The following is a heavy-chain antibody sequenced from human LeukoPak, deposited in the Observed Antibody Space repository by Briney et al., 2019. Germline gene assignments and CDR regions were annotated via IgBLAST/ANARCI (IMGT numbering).Heavy chain of an antibody. Sequence: GESLKISCKHSEYSFPNYCIGWVRQMPGEGLECMGIIYPGDSDTRYRPSFQGQVTISVDKSISTAYLQWRSLKASDTAMYYCARRIGGADMFDLWGRGTLVTVSS. D-gene: IGHD6-13*01. CDR3: ARRIGGADMFDL. V-gene: IGHV5-51*01. CDR2: IYPGDSDT. J-gene: IGHJ4*02. CDR1: EYSFPNYC.